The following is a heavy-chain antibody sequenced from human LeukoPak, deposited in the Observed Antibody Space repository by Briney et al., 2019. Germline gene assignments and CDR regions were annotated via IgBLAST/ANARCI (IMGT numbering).Heavy chain of an antibody. CDR1: AFSLSAYN. CDR2: ISYTGTYI. D-gene: IGHD1-26*01. CDR3: VRDRGTYRPIDS. V-gene: IGHV3-21*04. J-gene: IGHJ4*02. Sequence: GGSLRLSCAASAFSLSAYNMNWVRQAPGKGLEWVSSISYTGTYIYYADSVKGRFTISRDNAQNSLYLHMNSLWAEDTAIYYCVRDRGTYRPIDSWGQGTLVTVSS.